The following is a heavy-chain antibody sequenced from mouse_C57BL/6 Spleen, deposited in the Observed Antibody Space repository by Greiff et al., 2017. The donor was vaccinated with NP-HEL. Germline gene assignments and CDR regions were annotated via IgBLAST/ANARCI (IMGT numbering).Heavy chain of an antibody. D-gene: IGHD2-4*01. V-gene: IGHV1-26*01. J-gene: IGHJ2*01. Sequence: VQLQQSGPELVKPGASVKISCKASGYTFTDYYMNWVKQSHGKSLEWIGDINPNNGGTSYNQKFKGKATLTVDKSSSTAYMELRSLTSEDSAVYYCARSDYDPLDYWGQGTTLTVSS. CDR3: ARSDYDPLDY. CDR2: INPNNGGT. CDR1: GYTFTDYY.